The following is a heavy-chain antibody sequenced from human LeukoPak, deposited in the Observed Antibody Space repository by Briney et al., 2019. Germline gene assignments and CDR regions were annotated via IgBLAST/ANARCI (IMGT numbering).Heavy chain of an antibody. J-gene: IGHJ4*02. Sequence: SETLSLTCTVSGDSINDYYCSWVRQPPGKGLEWIGYIYTSGGTNYNPSLKSRVTISVDTSKNHFSLRLTSVTAADTAVYYCATIKRGNIFGYFDFWGQGIPVTVSS. D-gene: IGHD5-18*01. CDR2: IYTSGGT. CDR1: GDSINDYY. V-gene: IGHV4-4*09. CDR3: ATIKRGNIFGYFDF.